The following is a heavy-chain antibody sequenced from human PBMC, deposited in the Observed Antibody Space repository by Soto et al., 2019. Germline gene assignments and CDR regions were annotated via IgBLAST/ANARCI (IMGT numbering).Heavy chain of an antibody. Sequence: QVQLQESGPGLVKPSQTLSLTCTVSGGSISSGDYYWSWIRQHPGKGLEWIGYIYYSGSTYYNPVLKSGVTVSVDPSKTQFSLKLSSVTAAATAVYYCARWWSGSRQGFDPWGQGPLVTVSS. CDR2: IYYSGST. D-gene: IGHD3-3*01. V-gene: IGHV4-31*03. J-gene: IGHJ5*02. CDR1: GGSISSGDYY. CDR3: ARWWSGSRQGFDP.